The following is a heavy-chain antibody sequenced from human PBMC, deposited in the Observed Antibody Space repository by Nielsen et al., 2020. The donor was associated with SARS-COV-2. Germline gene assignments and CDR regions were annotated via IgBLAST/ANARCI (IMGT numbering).Heavy chain of an antibody. D-gene: IGHD3-3*01. Sequence: ESLKISCAASGFTVSSNYMSWVRQAPGKGLEWVSVIYSGGSTYYADSVKGRFTISRDNSKNTLYLQMNSLRAEDTAVYYCATPLLRFLEMDVWGKGTTVTVSS. CDR1: GFTVSSNY. V-gene: IGHV3-66*01. J-gene: IGHJ6*04. CDR3: ATPLLRFLEMDV. CDR2: IYSGGST.